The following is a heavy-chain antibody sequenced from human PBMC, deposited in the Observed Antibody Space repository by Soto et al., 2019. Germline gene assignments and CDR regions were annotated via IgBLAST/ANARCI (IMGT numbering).Heavy chain of an antibody. V-gene: IGHV4-39*01. CDR2: IFYSGNT. D-gene: IGHD6-19*01. CDR3: ARHLYSGDSSGSFGY. CDR1: DESIVRSNYF. Sequence: QLQLQESGPGLVKPSETMSLTCTVSDESIVRSNYFWGWIRQPPGKGLECIGNIFYSGNTHSNPSVKSRVTRSLDTANHHFSLRVIAVTAADTAVYYCARHLYSGDSSGSFGYWGPGALVIVSS. J-gene: IGHJ4*02.